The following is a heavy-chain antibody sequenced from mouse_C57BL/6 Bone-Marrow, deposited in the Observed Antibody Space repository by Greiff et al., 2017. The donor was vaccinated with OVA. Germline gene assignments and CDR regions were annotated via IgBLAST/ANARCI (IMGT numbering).Heavy chain of an antibody. J-gene: IGHJ3*01. D-gene: IGHD2-4*01. CDR3: AREDDYDYDGTFFAY. CDR2: INPYNGGT. Sequence: EVMLVESGPVLVKPGASVKMSCKASGYTFTDYYMNWVKQSHGKSLEWIGVINPYNGGTSYNQKFKGKATLTVDKSSSTAYMELNSLTSEDSAVYYCAREDDYDYDGTFFAYWGQGTLVTVSA. V-gene: IGHV1-19*01. CDR1: GYTFTDYY.